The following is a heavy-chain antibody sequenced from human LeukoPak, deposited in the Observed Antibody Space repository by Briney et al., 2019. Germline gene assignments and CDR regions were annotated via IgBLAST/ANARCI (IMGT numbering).Heavy chain of an antibody. J-gene: IGHJ4*02. CDR3: AKDGRLAGTVGSFFDY. V-gene: IGHV3-23*01. CDR1: GFTFSSYS. Sequence: GGSLRPSCAASGFTFSSYSMNWVRQAPGKGLEWVSGIIGSDDSTYYAESVKGRFTISRDNSKNTLYLQMNSLRAEDTAVYYCAKDGRLAGTVGSFFDYWGQGTLVTVSS. CDR2: IIGSDDST. D-gene: IGHD6-13*01.